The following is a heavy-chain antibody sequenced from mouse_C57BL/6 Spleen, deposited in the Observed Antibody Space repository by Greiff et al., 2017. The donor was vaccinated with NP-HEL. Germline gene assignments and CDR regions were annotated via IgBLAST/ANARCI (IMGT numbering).Heavy chain of an antibody. J-gene: IGHJ3*01. Sequence: EVQLQQSGPELVKPGASVKIPCKASGYTFTDYNMDWVKQSHGKSLEWIGDINPNNGGTIYNQKFKGKGTLTVDKSSSTAYMELRSLTSEDTAVYYCARSYYCGGSYGFAYWGKGTLVTVSA. CDR3: ARSYYCGGSYGFAY. CDR1: GYTFTDYN. CDR2: INPNNGGT. D-gene: IGHD1-1*01. V-gene: IGHV1-18*01.